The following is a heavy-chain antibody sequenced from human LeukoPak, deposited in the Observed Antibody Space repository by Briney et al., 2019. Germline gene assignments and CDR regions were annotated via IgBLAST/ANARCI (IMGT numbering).Heavy chain of an antibody. CDR1: GGSIGSTYW. Sequence: PSETLSLTCAVSGGSIGSTYWSTWVRQPPGKGLEWIGEIHDSGSTNYNPSLKSRVTISIDKSKNQFSLNLTSVTAADTAVYYCATRATAGPWWGQGTLVTVSS. CDR2: IHDSGST. D-gene: IGHD6-13*01. CDR3: ATRATAGPW. J-gene: IGHJ4*02. V-gene: IGHV4-4*02.